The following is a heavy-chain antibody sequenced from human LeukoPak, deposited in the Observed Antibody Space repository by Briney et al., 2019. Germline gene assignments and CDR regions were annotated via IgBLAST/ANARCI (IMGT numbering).Heavy chain of an antibody. V-gene: IGHV1-2*02. Sequence: GASVKVSCKASTSTFTDYYIHWVRQAPGQGLEWMGWINPTTGGTNYAQNFQGRVTMTRDTSISIAYMELNRLRSDDTAVYYCARDLWEADQTDAFDIWGQGTMVTVSS. D-gene: IGHD1-26*01. CDR1: TSTFTDYY. CDR3: ARDLWEADQTDAFDI. CDR2: INPTTGGT. J-gene: IGHJ3*02.